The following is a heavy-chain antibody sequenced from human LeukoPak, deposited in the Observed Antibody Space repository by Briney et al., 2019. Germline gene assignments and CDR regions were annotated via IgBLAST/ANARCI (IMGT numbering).Heavy chain of an antibody. V-gene: IGHV1-2*02. CDR2: IRPNSGGT. Sequence: ASVKVSCKASGYTFGAYYMYWVRQAPGQGLEWMGRIRPNSGGTNYTQKFQGRVTMTRDTSINTAYMELSRLTSDDTAVYYCARGFPPRRNYDSSGYYSYYFDYWGQGTLVTVSS. CDR1: GYTFGAYY. J-gene: IGHJ4*02. CDR3: ARGFPPRRNYDSSGYYSYYFDY. D-gene: IGHD3-22*01.